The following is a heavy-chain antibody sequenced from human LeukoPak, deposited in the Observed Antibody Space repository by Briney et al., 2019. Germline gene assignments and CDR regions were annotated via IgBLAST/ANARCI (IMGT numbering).Heavy chain of an antibody. D-gene: IGHD3-10*01. CDR2: INPNSGGT. J-gene: IGHJ4*02. Sequence: ASVKVSCKAPGYTFTAYYMHWVRQAPGQGLEWMGWINPNSGGTNSSQKFQDRVALTRDTSISTAYMELGSLRSDDTAIYYCARAYGSGSSYHPDYWGQGTLVTVSS. V-gene: IGHV1-2*02. CDR1: GYTFTAYY. CDR3: ARAYGSGSSYHPDY.